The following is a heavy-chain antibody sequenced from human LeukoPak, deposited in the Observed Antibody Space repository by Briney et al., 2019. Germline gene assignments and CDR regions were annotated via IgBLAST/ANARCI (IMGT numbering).Heavy chain of an antibody. V-gene: IGHV3-23*01. D-gene: IGHD1-26*01. CDR1: GFTFSSYA. CDR3: AKDRTVGASYWYFDL. CDR2: ISGSGDST. Sequence: GGSLRLSCAASGFTFSSYAMSWVRQAPGKGLEWVSGISGSGDSTYYADSVKGRFTISRDTSKNILFLQMNTLRAEDTAIYYCAKDRTVGASYWYFDLWGRGTLVTVSS. J-gene: IGHJ2*01.